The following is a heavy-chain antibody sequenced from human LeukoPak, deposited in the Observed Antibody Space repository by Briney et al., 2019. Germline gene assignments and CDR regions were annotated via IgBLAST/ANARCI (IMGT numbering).Heavy chain of an antibody. CDR2: ISSSGSPI. J-gene: IGHJ4*02. D-gene: IGHD3-10*01. CDR3: AKGHHYGSGSYWV. CDR1: GFTFSSYE. V-gene: IGHV3-48*03. Sequence: GGSLRLSCAASGFTFSSYEMNWVRQAPGKGLEWLSYISSSGSPIYYADSVKGRFTISRDNAKNSLYLQMNSLRADDTAVYYCAKGHHYGSGSYWVWGQGTLVTVSS.